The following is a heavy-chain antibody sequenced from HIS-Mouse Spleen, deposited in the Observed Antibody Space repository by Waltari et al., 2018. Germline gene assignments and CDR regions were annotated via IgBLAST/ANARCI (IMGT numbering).Heavy chain of an antibody. CDR1: GGSIRSSSYY. D-gene: IGHD6-13*01. Sequence: QLQLQESGPGLVKPSETLSLTCTVSGGSIRSSSYYWAWLRPPPGKGLGWIGSTYYTGSTYYNPSLKSRVTISVDTSKNQFSLKLSSVTAADTAVYYCAREIPYSSSWYDWYFDLWGRGTLVTVSS. V-gene: IGHV4-39*07. CDR3: AREIPYSSSWYDWYFDL. J-gene: IGHJ2*01. CDR2: TYYTGST.